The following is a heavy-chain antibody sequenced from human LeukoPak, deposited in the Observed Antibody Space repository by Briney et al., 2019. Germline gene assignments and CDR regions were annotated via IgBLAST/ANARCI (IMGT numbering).Heavy chain of an antibody. CDR2: IYSGGSA. CDR1: GGSISGYY. Sequence: SETLSLTCTVSGGSISGYYWNWIRQPPGKGLEWLGYIYSGGSANYNPSLKSRVTMSVDTSKNHFSLKLRSVTAADTAVYYCAKDRLDGQGFYYGMDVWGQGTTVTVSS. D-gene: IGHD5-24*01. CDR3: AKDRLDGQGFYYGMDV. V-gene: IGHV4-59*12. J-gene: IGHJ6*02.